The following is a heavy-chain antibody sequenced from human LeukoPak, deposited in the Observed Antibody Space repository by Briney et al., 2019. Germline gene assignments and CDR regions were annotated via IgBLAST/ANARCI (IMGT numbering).Heavy chain of an antibody. J-gene: IGHJ4*02. CDR1: GYGFTTYG. Sequence: ASVKVSCKASGYGFTTYGISWVRQAPGQGLEWMGWISAYSANTNYALKLQGRVTMTTDTSTSTAYMELRSLRSDDTALYYCARDYCSSTSCYFDYWGQGTLVTVSS. CDR2: ISAYSANT. D-gene: IGHD2-2*01. V-gene: IGHV1-18*01. CDR3: ARDYCSSTSCYFDY.